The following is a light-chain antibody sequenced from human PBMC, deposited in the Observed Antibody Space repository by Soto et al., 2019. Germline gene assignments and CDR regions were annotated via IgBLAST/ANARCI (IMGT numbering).Light chain of an antibody. V-gene: IGKV1-39*01. Sequence: DIQMTQSPSSLSASVGDRVTITCRASQNIHTFLNWYQQKPGKAPKLLIYAAYILHSGVPSRFSDSGSGTHFTLTISRLQPEDFATYYGQESYSTPMYTFGQGTKVDIK. CDR2: AAY. CDR3: QESYSTPMYT. J-gene: IGKJ2*01. CDR1: QNIHTF.